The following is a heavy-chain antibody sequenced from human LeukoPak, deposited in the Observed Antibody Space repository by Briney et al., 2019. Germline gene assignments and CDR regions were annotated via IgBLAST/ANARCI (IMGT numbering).Heavy chain of an antibody. V-gene: IGHV3-15*01. Sequence: PGESLRLSCVASGISFKNTWMSWVRQAQGKGLEWVGLIRSQVGGGTADYAAAVKGRFSISRDDSKNTLHLQMRSLKTEDTAVYYCATVYWYFDLWGLGTLVSVSA. CDR2: IRSQVGGGTA. CDR3: ATVYWYFDL. CDR1: GISFKNTW. J-gene: IGHJ2*01.